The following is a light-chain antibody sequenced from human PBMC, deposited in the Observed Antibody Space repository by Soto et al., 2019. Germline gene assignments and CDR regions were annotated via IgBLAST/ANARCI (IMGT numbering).Light chain of an antibody. CDR1: KLGDKY. CDR3: QAWDSTSVI. J-gene: IGLJ2*01. Sequence: SYELTQPPSVSVSPGQTATITCSGDKLGDKYVCWYQQKPGQSPVLVIYQDTRRPSGIPERFSGSNSGNTATLTISGTQAMDEADFYCQAWDSTSVIFGGGTKLTVL. V-gene: IGLV3-1*01. CDR2: QDT.